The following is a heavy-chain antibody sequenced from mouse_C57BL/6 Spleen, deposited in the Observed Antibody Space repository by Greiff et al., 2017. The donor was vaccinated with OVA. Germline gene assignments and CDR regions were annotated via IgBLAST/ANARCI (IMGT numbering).Heavy chain of an antibody. J-gene: IGHJ3*01. V-gene: IGHV1-55*01. CDR2: IYPGSGST. CDR3: ARGHYDYDEGFAD. CDR1: GYTFTSYW. D-gene: IGHD2-4*01. Sequence: QVQLQQPGAELVKPGASVKMSCKASGYTFTSYWITWVKQRPGQGLEWIGDIYPGSGSTNYNEKFKSKATLTVDTSSSTAYMQLSSLTPEDAAVYYCARGHYDYDEGFADWGQGTLVTVSA.